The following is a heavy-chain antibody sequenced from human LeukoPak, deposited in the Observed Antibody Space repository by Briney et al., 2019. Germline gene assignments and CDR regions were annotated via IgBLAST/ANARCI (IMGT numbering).Heavy chain of an antibody. CDR3: ARDPMRDYYGSGSYSHQWGFDY. CDR2: ITGGGSTI. J-gene: IGHJ4*02. CDR1: GFTFSDYY. V-gene: IGHV3-11*04. Sequence: PGGSLRLSCAASGFTFSDYYMSWIRQAPGKGLEGVSYITGGGSTIYYADSVKGRFTISRDNAKNSLYLQMNSLRAEDTAVYYCARDPMRDYYGSGSYSHQWGFDYWGQGTLVTVSS. D-gene: IGHD3-10*01.